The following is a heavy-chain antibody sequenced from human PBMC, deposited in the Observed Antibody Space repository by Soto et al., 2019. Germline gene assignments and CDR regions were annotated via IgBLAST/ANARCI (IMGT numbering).Heavy chain of an antibody. D-gene: IGHD3-9*01. Sequence: PGGSLRLSCAASGFTFSSYAMSWVRQAPGKGLEWVSAISGSGGSTYYADSVKGRFTISRDNSKNTLYLQMNSLRAEDTAVYYCAKGGDYDILTGYHNWFDPWGQGTLVTVSS. CDR2: ISGSGGST. J-gene: IGHJ5*02. CDR1: GFTFSSYA. CDR3: AKGGDYDILTGYHNWFDP. V-gene: IGHV3-23*01.